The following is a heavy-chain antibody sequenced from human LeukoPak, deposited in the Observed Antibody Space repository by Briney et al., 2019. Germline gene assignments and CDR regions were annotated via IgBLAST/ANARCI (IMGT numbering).Heavy chain of an antibody. V-gene: IGHV3-7*01. J-gene: IGHJ4*02. CDR1: GFTFSSYW. Sequence: GGSLRLSCAASGFTFSSYWMSWVRQAPGKGLEWVANIKQDGSQKNYVDSVKGRFTISRDNAKNSLYLQMNSLRVEDTAVYYCARETPDSSGWDWGQGTLVTVSS. CDR3: ARETPDSSGWD. CDR2: IKQDGSQK. D-gene: IGHD6-19*01.